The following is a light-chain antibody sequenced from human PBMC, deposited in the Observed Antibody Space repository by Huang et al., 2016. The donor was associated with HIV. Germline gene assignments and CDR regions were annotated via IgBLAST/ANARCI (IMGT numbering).Light chain of an antibody. Sequence: DVVMTQSPLSLPVTLGQPASISCRSSLSLLYSDGNTYLNWFHQRPGQSPRRLIYKVSTRDSGVPDRFSGSGSGADFTLRISRVEAEDVGVYYCMQGTHWPPSFGPGTRVDVK. CDR1: LSLLYSDGNTY. CDR2: KVS. V-gene: IGKV2-30*01. CDR3: MQGTHWPPS. J-gene: IGKJ3*01.